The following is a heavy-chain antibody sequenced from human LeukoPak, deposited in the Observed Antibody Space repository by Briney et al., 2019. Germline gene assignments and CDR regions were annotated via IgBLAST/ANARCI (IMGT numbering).Heavy chain of an antibody. V-gene: IGHV4-34*01. CDR1: GGSFSGYY. CDR3: ARARGYCSGGSCYLDY. D-gene: IGHD2-15*01. CDR2: INHSGST. Sequence: SETLSLTCVVYGGSFSGYYWSWVRQPPGKGLEWIGEINHSGSTNYNPSLKSRVTISVDTSKNQFSLKLSSVTAADKAVYYCARARGYCSGGSCYLDYWGQGTLVTVSS. J-gene: IGHJ4*02.